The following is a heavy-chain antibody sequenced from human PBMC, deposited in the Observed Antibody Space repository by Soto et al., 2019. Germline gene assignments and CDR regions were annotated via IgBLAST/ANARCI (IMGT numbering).Heavy chain of an antibody. D-gene: IGHD3-16*02. CDR1: GGTFSSYA. CDR3: ARDSPSYYFDY. J-gene: IGHJ4*02. V-gene: IGHV1-69*01. Sequence: QVQLVQSGAEVKKPGSSVKVSCKASGGTFSSYAISWVRQAPGQGLEWMGGIIPSFGTANYEQKFQGRVTITADESTSTAYMELSSLRSEDTAVYYCARDSPSYYFDYWGQGTLVTVSS. CDR2: IIPSFGTA.